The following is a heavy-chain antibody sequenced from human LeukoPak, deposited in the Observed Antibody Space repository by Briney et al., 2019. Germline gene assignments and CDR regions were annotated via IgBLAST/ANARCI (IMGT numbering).Heavy chain of an antibody. D-gene: IGHD6-6*01. CDR2: IYSGGST. CDR1: GFTLSSNY. CDR3: ARDTDYSSSPIVYFDY. V-gene: IGHV3-66*01. Sequence: GGSLRLSCAASGFTLSSNYMSWVRQAPGKGLEWVSVIYSGGSTYYSDSVMGRCTISRDNSKNTQYLQMNSLSAEDPAVYSCARDTDYSSSPIVYFDYWGQGTLVTVSS. J-gene: IGHJ4*02.